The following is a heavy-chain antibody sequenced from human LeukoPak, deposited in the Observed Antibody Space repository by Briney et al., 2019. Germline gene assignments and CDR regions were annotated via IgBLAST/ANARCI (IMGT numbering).Heavy chain of an antibody. V-gene: IGHV3-64*01. D-gene: IGHD2-2*01. J-gene: IGHJ3*02. CDR2: ISSNGGST. CDR3: ARDRGYCSSTSCLIDAFDI. Sequence: GGSLRLSCAASGFTFSSYAMHWVRQAPGKGLEYVSAISSNGGSTYYANSVKGRFTISRDNSKNTLYLQMGSLRAEDMAVYYCARDRGYCSSTSCLIDAFDIWGQGTMVTVSS. CDR1: GFTFSSYA.